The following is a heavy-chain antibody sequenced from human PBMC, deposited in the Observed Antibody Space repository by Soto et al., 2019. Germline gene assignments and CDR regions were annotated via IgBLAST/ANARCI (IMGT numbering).Heavy chain of an antibody. CDR2: IIPIFGTA. Sequence: VKVSCKASGGTFSSYAISWVRQAPGQGLEWMGGIIPIFGTANYAQKFQGRVTITADESTSTAYMELSSLRSEDTAVYYCGWGVRELLGLGGMDVWGQGTTVTVSS. D-gene: IGHD1-7*01. J-gene: IGHJ6*02. V-gene: IGHV1-69*13. CDR1: GGTFSSYA. CDR3: GWGVRELLGLGGMDV.